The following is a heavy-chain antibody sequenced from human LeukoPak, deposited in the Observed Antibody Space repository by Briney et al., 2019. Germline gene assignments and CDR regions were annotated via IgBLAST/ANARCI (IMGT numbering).Heavy chain of an antibody. V-gene: IGHV3-20*04. D-gene: IGHD3-3*01. Sequence: GGSLRLSCAASGFTFNEYGMNWVRQLPGKGLEWVSGINWKGDIGYADSVEGRFTISRDNAKNSLYLQMNSLRVEDTALYYCARKSDDLDYWGQGTLVTVSS. CDR1: GFTFNEYG. CDR3: ARKSDDLDY. CDR2: INWKGDI. J-gene: IGHJ4*02.